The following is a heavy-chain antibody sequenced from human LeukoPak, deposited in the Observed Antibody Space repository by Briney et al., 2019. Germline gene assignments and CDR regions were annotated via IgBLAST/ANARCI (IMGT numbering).Heavy chain of an antibody. CDR1: GYTLTSYD. Sequence: GASVKVSCKASGYTLTSYDINWVRQAPGQGPEWMGWMNPNTGDTGFPQNFQGRVTITQDSSISTVYMELSSLTSEDTAVYYCARRGLVAGIYDLVYGFDIWGQGTMVTVSS. CDR3: ARRGLVAGIYDLVYGFDI. CDR2: MNPNTGDT. V-gene: IGHV1-8*01. J-gene: IGHJ3*02. D-gene: IGHD3/OR15-3a*01.